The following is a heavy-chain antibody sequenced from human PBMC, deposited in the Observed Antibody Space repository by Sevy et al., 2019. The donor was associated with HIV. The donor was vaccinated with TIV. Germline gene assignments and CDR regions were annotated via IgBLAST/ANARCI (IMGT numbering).Heavy chain of an antibody. CDR1: GFTFSSYY. J-gene: IGHJ3*02. V-gene: IGHV3-21*01. CDR3: ARNNCSITNCYMGDVFDI. Sequence: GGSLRLSCAASGFTFSSYYMNWVRQAPGKGLEWVSSISSRSSYIYYADSVKGRFTVSRDNARNSLYLQMNSLRAEDTAVYYCARNNCSITNCYMGDVFDIWGQGTMVTVSS. CDR2: ISSRSSYI. D-gene: IGHD2-2*02.